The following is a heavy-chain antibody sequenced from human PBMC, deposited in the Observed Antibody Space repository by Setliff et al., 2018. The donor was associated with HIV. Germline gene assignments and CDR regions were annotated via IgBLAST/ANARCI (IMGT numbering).Heavy chain of an antibody. D-gene: IGHD6-19*01. V-gene: IGHV4-39*01. CDR2: IFYTGST. CDR3: ARQGAVTGHSFDY. Sequence: KPSETLSLTCSVSGVSTSSSTYYWGWIRQPPGKGLEWIGYIFYTGSTYYNPSLKSRVTISVDTSKNHFSLRLSHVTAADTAVYYWARQGAVTGHSFDYWGQGALVTVSS. J-gene: IGHJ4*02. CDR1: GVSTSSSTYY.